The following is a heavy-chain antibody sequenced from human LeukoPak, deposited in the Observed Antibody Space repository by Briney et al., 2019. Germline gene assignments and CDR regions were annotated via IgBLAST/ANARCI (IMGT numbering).Heavy chain of an antibody. J-gene: IGHJ4*02. V-gene: IGHV3-7*01. CDR2: IKQDGSEK. CDR1: GFGFSDAA. CDR3: ARDPYSSVGFDY. Sequence: GGSLRLSCVGSGFGFSDAAMSWVRQAPGKGLEWVANIKQDGSEKYYVDSVKGQFTISRDNAKNSLYLQMNSLRAEDTAVYYCARDPYSSVGFDYWGQGTLVTASS. D-gene: IGHD6-25*01.